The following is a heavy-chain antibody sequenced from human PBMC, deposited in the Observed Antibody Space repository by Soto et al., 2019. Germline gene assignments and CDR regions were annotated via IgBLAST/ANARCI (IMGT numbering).Heavy chain of an antibody. CDR2: ISYDGSNK. Sequence: QVQLVESGGGVVQPGRSLRLSCAASGFTFSSYGMHWVRQAPGKGLEWVAVISYDGSNKYYADSVKGRFTISRDNSKNTLYLQMNSLRAEDTAVYYCATDQGIAVAGTVYFQHWGQGTLVTVSS. CDR3: ATDQGIAVAGTVYFQH. CDR1: GFTFSSYG. D-gene: IGHD6-19*01. J-gene: IGHJ1*01. V-gene: IGHV3-30*03.